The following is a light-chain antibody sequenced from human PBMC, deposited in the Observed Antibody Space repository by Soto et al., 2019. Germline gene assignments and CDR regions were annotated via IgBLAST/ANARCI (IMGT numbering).Light chain of an antibody. V-gene: IGLV2-23*03. CDR1: SSDVGSYNL. J-gene: IGLJ1*01. Sequence: QSVLTQPASVSGSPGQSITISCTGTSSDVGSYNLVSWYQQHPGKAPKLMIYEGSKRPSGVSNRFSGSKSGNTASLTISGLQAEDEADYYCCSYAGISTFPVFGTATKLTVL. CDR2: EGS. CDR3: CSYAGISTFPV.